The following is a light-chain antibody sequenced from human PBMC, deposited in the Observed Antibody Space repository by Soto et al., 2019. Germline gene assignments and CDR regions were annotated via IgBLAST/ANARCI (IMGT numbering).Light chain of an antibody. J-gene: IGLJ2*01. Sequence: SYELTQPPSVSVSPGQTATITCSGDELGEKWACWYQQKPGQSPVLVVYQDIKRPSGIPERFSGSNSGNTATLTICGAQVMDEADYYCQARGTSVIFAGGTKLTVL. CDR2: QDI. CDR1: ELGEKW. CDR3: QARGTSVI. V-gene: IGLV3-1*01.